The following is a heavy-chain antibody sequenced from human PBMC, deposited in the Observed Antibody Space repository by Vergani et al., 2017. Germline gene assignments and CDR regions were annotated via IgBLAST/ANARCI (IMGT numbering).Heavy chain of an antibody. CDR3: ARGGYSGYDPVDY. Sequence: QVQLEESGPGLVKPSETLSLTCTVSGGSFNTYYWSWIRQSPGKGLEWIGYIYYSGSTNYNPSLKSRVTISVDTSKNQFSLKLSSVTAADTAVYYCARGGYSGYDPVDYWGQGTLVTVSS. D-gene: IGHD5-12*01. J-gene: IGHJ4*02. V-gene: IGHV4-59*13. CDR1: GGSFNTYY. CDR2: IYYSGST.